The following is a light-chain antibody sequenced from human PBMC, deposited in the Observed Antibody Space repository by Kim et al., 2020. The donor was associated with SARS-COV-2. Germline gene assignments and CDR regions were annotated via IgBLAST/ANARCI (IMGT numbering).Light chain of an antibody. V-gene: IGLV3-1*01. J-gene: IGLJ1*01. CDR2: QDS. CDR1: KLGDKY. CDR3: QAWDSSSVV. Sequence: SYELTQPPSVSVSSGQTASITCSGDKLGDKYACWYQQKPGQSPVLVIYQDSKRPSGIPERFSGSNSGNTATLTISGTQAMDEADYYCQAWDSSSVVFGTG.